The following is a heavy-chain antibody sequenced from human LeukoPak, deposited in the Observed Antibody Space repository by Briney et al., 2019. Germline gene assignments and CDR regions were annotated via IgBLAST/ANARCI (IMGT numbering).Heavy chain of an antibody. CDR3: ARDRVPVGGVDNDGMDV. J-gene: IGHJ6*02. D-gene: IGHD5-12*01. V-gene: IGHV1-69*04. CDR1: GGTFSSYA. CDR2: IIPIFGIA. Sequence: ASVKVSCKASGGTFSSYAISWVRQAPGQGLEWMGRIIPIFGIANYAQKFQGRVTITADKSTSTAYMELSSLRSEDTAVYYCARDRVPVGGVDNDGMDVWGQGTTVTVSS.